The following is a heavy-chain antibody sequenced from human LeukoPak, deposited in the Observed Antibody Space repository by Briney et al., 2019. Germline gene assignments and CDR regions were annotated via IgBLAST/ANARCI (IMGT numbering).Heavy chain of an antibody. J-gene: IGHJ6*02. Sequence: PGRSLRLSCAASGFTFSSYAMHWVRQAPGKGLEWVAVISYDGSNKYYADSVKGRFTISRDNSKITLYLQMNSLRAEDTAVYYCARDRIHCSGGSCYSHYYYGMDVWGQGTTVTVSS. V-gene: IGHV3-30-3*01. D-gene: IGHD2-15*01. CDR3: ARDRIHCSGGSCYSHYYYGMDV. CDR2: ISYDGSNK. CDR1: GFTFSSYA.